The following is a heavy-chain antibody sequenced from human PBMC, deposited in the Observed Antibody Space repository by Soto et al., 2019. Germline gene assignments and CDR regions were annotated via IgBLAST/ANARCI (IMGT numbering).Heavy chain of an antibody. V-gene: IGHV3-30-3*01. CDR3: ARDRGLYGYYYYGMDV. J-gene: IGHJ6*02. CDR1: GFTFSSSA. D-gene: IGHD2-8*01. Sequence: QVQLVESGGGVVQPGRSLRLSCAASGFTFSSSALHWVRQAPGKGLEWLALISYDGSNKYYADSVKGRFTISRDNSKNTLDLQMTRLRAEDTAVYYCARDRGLYGYYYYGMDVWGQGTTVTVSS. CDR2: ISYDGSNK.